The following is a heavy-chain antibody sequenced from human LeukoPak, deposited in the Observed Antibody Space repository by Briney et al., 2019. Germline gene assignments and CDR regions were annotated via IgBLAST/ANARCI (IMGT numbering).Heavy chain of an antibody. CDR3: ATGSSRYYYYMDV. Sequence: PSETLSLTCTVSGGSIRSNSYYWGWIRQPQGKGLEWIGSIYFSGNTYYNPSLKIRVTISVDTSKNQFSLKLSSVTAADTAVYYCATGSSRYYYYMDVWGKGTTVTVSS. V-gene: IGHV4-39*01. D-gene: IGHD3-10*01. CDR1: GGSIRSNSYY. J-gene: IGHJ6*03. CDR2: IYFSGNT.